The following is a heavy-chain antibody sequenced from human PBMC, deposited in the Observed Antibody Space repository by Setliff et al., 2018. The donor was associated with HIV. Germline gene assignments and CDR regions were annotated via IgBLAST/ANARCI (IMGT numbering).Heavy chain of an antibody. J-gene: IGHJ5*02. CDR2: ISQSGKT. CDR3: ARVPVAGANWFDP. V-gene: IGHV4-39*02. Sequence: SETLSLTCIVSGVSINNTNHYWGWIRQSPEKKLEWIGSISQSGKTYYNPYLKIRLTISVDRSKNLFSLRLIAMTNADQGVFYCARVPVAGANWFDPWGLGTLVTVSS. D-gene: IGHD2-21*01. CDR1: GVSINNTNHY.